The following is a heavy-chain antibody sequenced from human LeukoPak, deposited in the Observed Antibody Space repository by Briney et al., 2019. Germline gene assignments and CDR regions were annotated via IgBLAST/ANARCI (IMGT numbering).Heavy chain of an antibody. J-gene: IGHJ4*02. D-gene: IGHD6-19*01. CDR2: ISGGGDTT. V-gene: IGHV3-23*01. Sequence: GGSLRLSCSASGFSFSSYTMTWVRQAPGKGPEWVSIISGGGDTTFYTDSVKGRFTISRDNSKNTLYLQMNSLRAEDTAVHYCARDIEQWLVQAYYFDYWGQGTLVTVSS. CDR1: GFSFSSYT. CDR3: ARDIEQWLVQAYYFDY.